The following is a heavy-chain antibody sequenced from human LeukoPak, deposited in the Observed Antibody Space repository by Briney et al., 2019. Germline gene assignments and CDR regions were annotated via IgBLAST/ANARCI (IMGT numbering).Heavy chain of an antibody. D-gene: IGHD2-21*01. CDR1: GFTFSSYA. J-gene: IGHJ4*02. CDR3: ARESHIGLDY. V-gene: IGHV3-23*01. CDR2: ISGSGGST. Sequence: GGSLRLSCAASGFTFSSYAMSWVRQAPGKGLEWVSAISGSGGSTYYADSVKDRFTISRDNSKNTLYLQMTSLRAEDTAVYYCARESHIGLDYWGQGTLVTVSS.